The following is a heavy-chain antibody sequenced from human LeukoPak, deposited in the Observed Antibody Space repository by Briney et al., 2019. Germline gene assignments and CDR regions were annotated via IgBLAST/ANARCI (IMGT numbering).Heavy chain of an antibody. Sequence: GGSLRLSCAASGFTFSSYAMGWVRQAPGKGLEWVSAISGSGGSTYYADSVKGRFTISRDNSKNTLYLQMNSLRAEDTAVYYCAKGGGYSYGYNWFDPWGQGTLATVSS. CDR1: GFTFSSYA. CDR2: ISGSGGST. V-gene: IGHV3-23*01. CDR3: AKGGGYSYGYNWFDP. D-gene: IGHD5-18*01. J-gene: IGHJ5*02.